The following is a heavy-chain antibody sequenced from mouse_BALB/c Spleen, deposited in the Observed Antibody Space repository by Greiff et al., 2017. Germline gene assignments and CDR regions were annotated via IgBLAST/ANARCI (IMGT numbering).Heavy chain of an antibody. J-gene: IGHJ4*01. CDR1: GDSITSGY. CDR3: ARSPHDGYYYYAMDY. D-gene: IGHD2-3*01. V-gene: IGHV3-8*02. CDR2: ISYSGST. Sequence: EVQLVESGPSLVKPSQTLSLTCSVTGDSITSGYWNWLRKFPGNKLEYMGYISYSGSTYYNPSLKSRISITRDTSKNQYYLQLNSVTTEDTATYYCARSPHDGYYYYAMDYWGQGTSVTVSS.